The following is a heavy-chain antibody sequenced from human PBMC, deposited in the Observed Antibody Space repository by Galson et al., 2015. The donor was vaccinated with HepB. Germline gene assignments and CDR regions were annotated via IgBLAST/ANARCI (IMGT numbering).Heavy chain of an antibody. V-gene: IGHV4-34*01. CDR1: GGSSSGYY. CDR3: ARKSGTYYEFNY. D-gene: IGHD1-26*01. J-gene: IGHJ4*02. Sequence: DTLSLTCAVYGGSSSGYYWTWIRQPPGKGLEWIGEIAHSGSTNYNPSLKSRVTISVDTSKNQFSLKVSSVTAADTAVYYCARKSGTYYEFNYWGQGTLVTVSS. CDR2: IAHSGST.